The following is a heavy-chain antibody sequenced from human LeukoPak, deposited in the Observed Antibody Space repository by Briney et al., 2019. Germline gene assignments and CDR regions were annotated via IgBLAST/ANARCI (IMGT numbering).Heavy chain of an antibody. CDR2: ISNDGDT. Sequence: GGSLRLSCAASGFTVSSNYMSWVRQGPGKGLECVSVISNDGDTYYADSVKGRFTISRDTSKDTVSLQINSLRAEDTAVYYCAGDKTTGGWYEFDYWGQGTLVTVSS. J-gene: IGHJ4*02. CDR1: GFTVSSNY. D-gene: IGHD6-19*01. V-gene: IGHV3-53*01. CDR3: AGDKTTGGWYEFDY.